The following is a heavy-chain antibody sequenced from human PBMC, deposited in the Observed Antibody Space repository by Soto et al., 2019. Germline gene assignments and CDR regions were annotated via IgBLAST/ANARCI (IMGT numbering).Heavy chain of an antibody. V-gene: IGHV4-39*01. CDR1: GGSMRNSRYY. J-gene: IGHJ3*02. D-gene: IGHD4-17*01. CDR3: ARTDEVSLYGDGAFRI. CDR2: IYYSGAT. Sequence: QLQLQESGPGLVKPSETLSLVCTVSGGSMRNSRYYWGWIRQPPGKGLEWIGGIYYSGATYYKSSLESRVIISVDTSRNQFSLRLSSVTAADTAVYYCARTDEVSLYGDGAFRIWGQGTMVTVSS.